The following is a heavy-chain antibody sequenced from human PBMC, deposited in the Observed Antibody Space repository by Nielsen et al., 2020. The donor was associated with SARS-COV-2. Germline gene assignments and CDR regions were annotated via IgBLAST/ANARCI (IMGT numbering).Heavy chain of an antibody. CDR2: IYYSGST. V-gene: IGHV4-61*01. Sequence: SETLSLTCTVSGGSVSSGSYYWNWIRQPPGKGLEWIGYIYYSGSTNYNPSLKSRVTISVDTSKNQFSLKLSSVTAADTAVYYCARGLSLSGFDPWGQGTLVTVSS. J-gene: IGHJ5*02. D-gene: IGHD3-10*01. CDR1: GGSVSSGSYY. CDR3: ARGLSLSGFDP.